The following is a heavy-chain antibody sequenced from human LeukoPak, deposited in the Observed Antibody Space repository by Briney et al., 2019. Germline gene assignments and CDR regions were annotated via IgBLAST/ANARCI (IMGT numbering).Heavy chain of an antibody. CDR2: IYYSGST. Sequence: SETLSLTCTVSGGSISSYYWSWIRQPPGKGLEWIGYIYYSGSTNYKPSLKGRVTISVDTSKNQFSLKLSSVTAADTAVYYCARDRWAAAGYYYYYMDVWGKGTTVTVSS. CDR3: ARDRWAAAGYYYYYMDV. J-gene: IGHJ6*03. CDR1: GGSISSYY. V-gene: IGHV4-59*01. D-gene: IGHD6-13*01.